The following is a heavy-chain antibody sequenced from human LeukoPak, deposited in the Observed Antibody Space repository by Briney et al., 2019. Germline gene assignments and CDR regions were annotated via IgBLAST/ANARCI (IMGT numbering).Heavy chain of an antibody. CDR1: GGTFSSYA. D-gene: IGHD3-10*01. CDR3: ARDRDGESDI. Sequence: ASVKVSCKASGGTFSSYAISWVRQAPGQGLEWMGGIIPIFGTANYTQKFQGRVTITADKSTSTAYMELSSLRSEDTAVYYCARDRDGESDIWGQGTMVTVSS. V-gene: IGHV1-69*06. CDR2: IIPIFGTA. J-gene: IGHJ3*02.